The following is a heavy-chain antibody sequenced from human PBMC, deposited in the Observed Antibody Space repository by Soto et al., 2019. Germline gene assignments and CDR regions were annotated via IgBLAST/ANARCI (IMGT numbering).Heavy chain of an antibody. CDR1: GYAFTTYG. J-gene: IGHJ4*01. Sequence: QVHLVQSGAEVKKPGASVKVSCKGSGYAFTTYGITWVRQAPGQGLEWMGWISAHNGNTNYAQKPQGRGTVTRDTSTSTAYMDLRSLRSADTAVYYCARGRYGDYWGHGALVTVSS. D-gene: IGHD1-1*01. V-gene: IGHV1-18*01. CDR3: ARGRYGDY. CDR2: ISAHNGNT.